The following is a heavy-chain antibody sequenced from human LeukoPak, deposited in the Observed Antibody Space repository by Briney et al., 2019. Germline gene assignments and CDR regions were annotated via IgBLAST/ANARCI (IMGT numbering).Heavy chain of an antibody. CDR2: LRAGGPYGTEK. CDR1: GFDFNTFI. CDR3: ASSGYNFWYFDL. V-gene: IGHV3-30*02. J-gene: IGHJ2*01. Sequence: GGSLRLSCAASGFDFNTFIMHWVRQGPGKGLEWLTFLRAGGPYGTEKFYADSVKGRFTISRDNAKNSLYVQMNSLRAEDTAVYYCASSGYNFWYFDLWGRGTLVSVSS. D-gene: IGHD5-24*01.